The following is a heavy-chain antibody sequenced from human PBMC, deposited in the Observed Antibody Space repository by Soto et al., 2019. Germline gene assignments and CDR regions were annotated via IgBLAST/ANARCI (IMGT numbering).Heavy chain of an antibody. CDR2: ISGSGGST. J-gene: IGHJ4*02. V-gene: IGHV3-23*01. D-gene: IGHD2-15*01. CDR3: AKSHLGSCYSGYCPKYYFDY. Sequence: GGSPRLSCAASGFTFSSYAMSWVRQAPGKGLEWVSAISGSGGSTYYADSVKGRFTISRDNSKNTLYLQMNSLRAEDTAVYYCAKSHLGSCYSGYCPKYYFDYWGQGTLVTVSS. CDR1: GFTFSSYA.